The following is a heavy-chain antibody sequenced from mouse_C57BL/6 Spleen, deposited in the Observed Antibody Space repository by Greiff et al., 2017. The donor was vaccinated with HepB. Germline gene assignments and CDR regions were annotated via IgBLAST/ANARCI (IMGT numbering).Heavy chain of an antibody. CDR1: GYAFTNYL. J-gene: IGHJ2*01. D-gene: IGHD1-1*01. CDR3: ARSTVVAFYDFDY. Sequence: VQLQQSGAELVRPGTSVKVSCKASGYAFTNYLIEWVKQRPGQGLEWIGVINPGSGGTTYNEKFKGKATLTADKSSSPAYMQISSLTSEDSAVYFCARSTVVAFYDFDYWGQGTTLTVST. V-gene: IGHV1-54*01. CDR2: INPGSGGT.